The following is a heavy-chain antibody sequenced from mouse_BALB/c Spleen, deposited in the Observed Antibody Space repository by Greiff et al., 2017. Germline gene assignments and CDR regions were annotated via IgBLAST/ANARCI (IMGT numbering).Heavy chain of an antibody. CDR3: ARGNDYDAWFAY. J-gene: IGHJ3*01. CDR2: ISTYYGNT. V-gene: IGHV1-67*01. D-gene: IGHD2-4*01. Sequence: VQGVESGPELVRPGVSVKISCKGSSYTFTDYAMHWVKQSHAKSLEWIGVISTYYGNTNYNQKFKGKATMTVDKSSSTAYMELARLTSEDSAVYYCARGNDYDAWFAYWGQGTLVTVSA. CDR1: SYTFTDYA.